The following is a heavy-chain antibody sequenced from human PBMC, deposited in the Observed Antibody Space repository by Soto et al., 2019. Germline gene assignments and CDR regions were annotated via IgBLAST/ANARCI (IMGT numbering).Heavy chain of an antibody. D-gene: IGHD6-13*01. Sequence: PSETLSLTCTVSGGSISSYYWSWIRQPPGKGLEWIGYIYYSGSTNYNPSLKSRVTISVDTSKNQFSLKLSSVTAADTAVYYCARERAAAGGFDYWGQGTLVTVPQ. CDR2: IYYSGST. CDR3: ARERAAAGGFDY. V-gene: IGHV4-59*01. J-gene: IGHJ4*02. CDR1: GGSISSYY.